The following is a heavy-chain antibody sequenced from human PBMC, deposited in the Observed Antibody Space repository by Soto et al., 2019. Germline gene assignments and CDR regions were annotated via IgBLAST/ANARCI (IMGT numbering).Heavy chain of an antibody. CDR1: GYTFTSYS. CDR3: TRELAVGANWFDP. D-gene: IGHD6-19*01. Sequence: QVQFVQSGAEVKKPGDSVKVSCKASGYTFTSYSLHWVRQAPGQRPEWMAWINPGNGNTKYSQKFQGKVTITRDTIASTAYMDLNSLRSEDTAVYFCTRELAVGANWFDPWGQGTLVTVSS. CDR2: INPGNGNT. J-gene: IGHJ5*02. V-gene: IGHV1-3*01.